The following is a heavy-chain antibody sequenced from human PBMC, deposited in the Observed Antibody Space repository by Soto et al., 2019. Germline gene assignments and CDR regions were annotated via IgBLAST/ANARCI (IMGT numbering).Heavy chain of an antibody. CDR2: INSNGGST. CDR1: GFTFSSYA. CDR3: ARGLAYFDY. Sequence: EVQLVESGGGLVQPGGSLRLSCAASGFTFSSYAMHWVRHAPGKGLEYVSAINSNGGSTYYANSVKGRFTISRDNSKNTLYLQMGSLRAEDMAVYYCARGLAYFDYWGQGTLVTVSS. V-gene: IGHV3-64*01. J-gene: IGHJ4*02.